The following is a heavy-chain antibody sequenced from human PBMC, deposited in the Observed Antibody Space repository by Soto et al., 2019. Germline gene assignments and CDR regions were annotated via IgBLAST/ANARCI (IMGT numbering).Heavy chain of an antibody. CDR3: AHKGGRGAGMDV. D-gene: IGHD2-15*01. Sequence: QITLKESGPTLVKPTQTLTLTCTFSGFSLSTSGVGVGWIRQPPGKALEWLALIYWDDDERYSASLKRRLTVTKDTAKNQVVLTMTNMDPVDTATYYCAHKGGRGAGMDVWGEGTTVTVSS. CDR1: GFSLSTSGVG. CDR2: IYWDDDE. V-gene: IGHV2-5*02. J-gene: IGHJ6*04.